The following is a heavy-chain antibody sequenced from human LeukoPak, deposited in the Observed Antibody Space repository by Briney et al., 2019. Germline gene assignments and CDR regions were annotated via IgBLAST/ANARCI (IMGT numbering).Heavy chain of an antibody. V-gene: IGHV4-59*12. CDR3: ARESVVVVPAAPEVAWFDP. CDR2: IYYSGST. J-gene: IGHJ5*02. Sequence: SETLSLTCTVSGGSISSYYWSWIRQPPGKGLEWIGYIYYSGSTNYNPSLKSRVTISVDTSKNQFSLKLSSVTAADTAVYYCARESVVVVPAAPEVAWFDPWGQGTLVTVSS. D-gene: IGHD2-2*01. CDR1: GGSISSYY.